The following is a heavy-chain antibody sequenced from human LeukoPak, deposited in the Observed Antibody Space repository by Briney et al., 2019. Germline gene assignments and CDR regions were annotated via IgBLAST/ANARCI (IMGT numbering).Heavy chain of an antibody. CDR3: TREPPEWLALLDY. CDR1: GFTFGDYA. CDR2: IRSKAYGGTT. V-gene: IGHV3-49*04. J-gene: IGHJ4*02. D-gene: IGHD6-19*01. Sequence: GGSLRLSCTASGFTFGDYAMSWVRQAPGQGLEWVGFIRSKAYGGTTEYAASVKGRFTISRDDSKSIAYLQMNSLKTEDTAVYYCTREPPEWLALLDYWGQGTLVTVSS.